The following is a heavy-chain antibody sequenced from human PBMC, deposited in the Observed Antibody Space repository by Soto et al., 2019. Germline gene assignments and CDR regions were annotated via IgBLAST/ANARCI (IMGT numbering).Heavy chain of an antibody. CDR1: GFSLSTSGVG. J-gene: IGHJ4*02. D-gene: IGHD2-15*01. V-gene: IGHV2-5*02. CDR2: IYWDDDK. Sequence: QITLKESGPTLVKPTQTLTLTCTFSGFSLSTSGVGVGWIRQPPGKALEWLALIYWDDDKRYSPSLKSRLTITKDTSKNQVVLTMTNMDPVDTATYYSGGLSPTPDYWGQGTLVTVSS. CDR3: GGLSPTPDY.